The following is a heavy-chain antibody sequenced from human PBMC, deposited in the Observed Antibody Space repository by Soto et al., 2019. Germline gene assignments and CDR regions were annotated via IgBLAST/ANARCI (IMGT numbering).Heavy chain of an antibody. D-gene: IGHD3-10*01. V-gene: IGHV3-30-3*01. Sequence: QVQLVESGGGVVQPGRSLRLSCAASGFTFSGYAMHRVRQAPGKGLECVAVISYDGSNKYYADSVKGRFTISRDNSKNTLYLQMNSLRAEDTAVYDCARDPMGRYYGSGSYYFDYWGQGTLVTVSS. CDR2: ISYDGSNK. CDR3: ARDPMGRYYGSGSYYFDY. J-gene: IGHJ4*02. CDR1: GFTFSGYA.